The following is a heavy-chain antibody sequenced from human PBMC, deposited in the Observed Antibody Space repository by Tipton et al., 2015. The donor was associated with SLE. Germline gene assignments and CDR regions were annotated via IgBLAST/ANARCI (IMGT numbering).Heavy chain of an antibody. Sequence: QLVQSGAEVKKPGSSVKVSCKASGGTFSSDGISWVRQAPGQGLEWMGGIIPILGTPNYAEKFQGRVTITTDESATTAYMELSSLRSEDTAFYYCARAGGYNYGQAVSWGRGTLVSVSS. CDR2: IIPILGTP. J-gene: IGHJ1*01. V-gene: IGHV1-69*01. CDR3: ARAGGYNYGQAVS. D-gene: IGHD5-18*01. CDR1: GGTFSSDG.